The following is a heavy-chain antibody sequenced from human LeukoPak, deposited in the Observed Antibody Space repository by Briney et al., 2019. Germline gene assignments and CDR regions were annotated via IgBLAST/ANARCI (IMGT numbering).Heavy chain of an antibody. V-gene: IGHV3-23*01. J-gene: IGHJ6*02. D-gene: IGHD3-3*01. CDR1: GFTFTSYS. CDR2: VSGGGGST. Sequence: GGSLRPSCAASGFTFTSYSMNWVRQAPGKGLEWVSTVSGGGGSTYYADSVKGRFTISRDNSKNTLYLQVNSLRAEDTAVYYCAKDSSPVARYDFWSGYYPNYYGMDVWGQGTTVTVSS. CDR3: AKDSSPVARYDFWSGYYPNYYGMDV.